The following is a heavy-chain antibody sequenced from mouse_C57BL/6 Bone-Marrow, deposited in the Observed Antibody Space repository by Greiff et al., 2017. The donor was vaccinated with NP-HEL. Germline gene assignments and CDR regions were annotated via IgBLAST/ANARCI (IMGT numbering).Heavy chain of an antibody. CDR3: TELGRGFAY. Sequence: QVQLKESGAELVRPGASVTLSCKASGYTFTDYEMHWVKQTPVHGLEWIGAIDPETGGTAYNQKFKGKAILTADNSSSTAYMELRSLTSEDSAVYYCTELGRGFAYWGQGTLVTVSA. D-gene: IGHD4-1*01. J-gene: IGHJ3*01. V-gene: IGHV1-15*01. CDR2: IDPETGGT. CDR1: GYTFTDYE.